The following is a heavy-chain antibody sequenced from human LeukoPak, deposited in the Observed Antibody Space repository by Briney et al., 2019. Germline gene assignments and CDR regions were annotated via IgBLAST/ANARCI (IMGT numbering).Heavy chain of an antibody. CDR2: IYYSGST. J-gene: IGHJ4*02. CDR1: GGSISSSSYY. Sequence: PSETLSLTCTVSGGSISSSSYYWGWIRQPPGMGLEWIGSIYYSGSTYYNPSLKSRVTISVDTSKNQFSLKLSSVTAADTAVYYCARGGIAARLPDYWGQGTLVTVSS. CDR3: ARGGIAARLPDY. D-gene: IGHD6-6*01. V-gene: IGHV4-39*01.